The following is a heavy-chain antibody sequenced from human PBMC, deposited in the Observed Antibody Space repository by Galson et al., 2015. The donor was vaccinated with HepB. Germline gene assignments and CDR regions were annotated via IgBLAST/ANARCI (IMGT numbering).Heavy chain of an antibody. CDR2: ISKGGGNK. J-gene: IGHJ5*01. D-gene: IGHD2-15*01. V-gene: IGHV3-30*18. CDR3: AKEAFYCSDGTCYMWFDS. Sequence: SLRLSCAASGFPFSGYGMNWGRQAPGKGLGGVASISKGGGNKNYGDSVKGRFTISRDISKSTLYLEMKSLRVEDTAVYYCAKEAFYCSDGTCYMWFDSWGQGMLVTVSP. CDR1: GFPFSGYG.